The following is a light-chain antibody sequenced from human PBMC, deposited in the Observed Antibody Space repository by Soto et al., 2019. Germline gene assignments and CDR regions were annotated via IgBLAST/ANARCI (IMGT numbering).Light chain of an antibody. J-gene: IGLJ1*01. CDR3: WSYAGSSTYV. Sequence: SVLTQPASVSGSPGQSITISFTGTSSDVGSYNLVSWYQQHPGQAPKLMIYEVSKRPSGVSNRFSGSKSGNTASLTISGLQAEDEADYYCWSYAGSSTYVFGIGTKVTVL. CDR2: EVS. CDR1: SSDVGSYNL. V-gene: IGLV2-23*02.